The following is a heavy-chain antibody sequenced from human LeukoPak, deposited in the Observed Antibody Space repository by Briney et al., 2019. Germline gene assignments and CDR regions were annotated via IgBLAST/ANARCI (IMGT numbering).Heavy chain of an antibody. CDR1: GFTFSSYW. Sequence: QPGGSLRLSCAASGFTFSSYWMHWVRQAPGKGLVWVSRINGDGSSTTYADSVKGRFTISRDNAKNTLYLQMNSLRAEDTAVYYCGSLGYCSSTRCSFPYFDYWGQGTLVTVSS. CDR3: GSLGYCSSTRCSFPYFDY. J-gene: IGHJ4*02. D-gene: IGHD2-2*01. V-gene: IGHV3-74*01. CDR2: INGDGSST.